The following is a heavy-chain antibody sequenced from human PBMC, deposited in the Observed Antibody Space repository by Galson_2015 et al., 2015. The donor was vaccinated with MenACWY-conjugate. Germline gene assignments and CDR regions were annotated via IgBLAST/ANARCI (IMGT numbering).Heavy chain of an antibody. CDR3: AGGGN. CDR2: INEDGSDK. J-gene: IGHJ4*01. D-gene: IGHD4-23*01. V-gene: IGHV3-7*03. Sequence: SLRLSCAASGFRFSSQWLSWVRQAPGKGPECVASINEDGSDKSYMDSVKGRLTISRDNAQNSLSLQMNSLSVEDTAVYYCAGGGNWGHGALVTVSS. CDR1: GFRFSSQW.